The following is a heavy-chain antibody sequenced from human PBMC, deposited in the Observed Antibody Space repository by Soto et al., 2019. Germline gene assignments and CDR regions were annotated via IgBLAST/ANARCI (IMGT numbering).Heavy chain of an antibody. CDR2: ISSRNTYI. Sequence: GGSLRLSCAASGFTFRDYSMNWVRQAPGKGLEWVASISSRNTYIQYADSVRGRVTISRGNARDSLYLQMDNVSAGDKAMYYCAREQTYSGSYYRGWIGAFDVWGRGTVVTVSS. J-gene: IGHJ3*01. V-gene: IGHV3-21*01. CDR3: AREQTYSGSYYRGWIGAFDV. CDR1: GFTFRDYS. D-gene: IGHD1-26*01.